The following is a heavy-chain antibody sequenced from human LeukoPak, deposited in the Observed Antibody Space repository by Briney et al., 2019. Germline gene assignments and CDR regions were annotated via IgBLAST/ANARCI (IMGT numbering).Heavy chain of an antibody. V-gene: IGHV3-30-3*01. J-gene: IGHJ4*02. CDR2: ISDDGSNK. CDR3: ARDRVGATDYFDY. D-gene: IGHD1-26*01. Sequence: GGSLRLSCAASGFTFSSFAFHWVRQSPGKGLEWVAVISDDGSNKYYADSVKGRFTISRDNSKNTLYLQMNSLRAEDTAVYYCARDRVGATDYFDYWGQGTLVTVSS. CDR1: GFTFSSFA.